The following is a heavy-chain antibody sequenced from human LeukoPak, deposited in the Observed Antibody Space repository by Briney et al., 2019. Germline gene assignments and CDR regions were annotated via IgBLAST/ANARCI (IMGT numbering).Heavy chain of an antibody. V-gene: IGHV7-4-1*02. CDR1: GYTFTNYP. CDR2: INTNTGNP. D-gene: IGHD6-19*01. J-gene: IGHJ4*02. Sequence: GASVKVSCKASGYTFTNYPIIWVRQAPGQGLEWMASINTNTGNPTYALGFTGRFVFSLDTSVSTTYLQITSLKAEDSAVYYCARGGYSRGQGSPFDYWGQGTLVTVSS. CDR3: ARGGYSRGQGSPFDY.